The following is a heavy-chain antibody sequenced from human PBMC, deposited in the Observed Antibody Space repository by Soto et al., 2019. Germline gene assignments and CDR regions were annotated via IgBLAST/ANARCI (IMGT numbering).Heavy chain of an antibody. CDR2: IYYSGSA. Sequence: SETLSLTCAVSGGSISSGGYYWSWIRQPPGKGLEWIGYIYYSGSANYNPSLKSRVTISVDTSKNQFSLKLSSVTAADTAVYYCAGPYYYDSSGYYPDAFDIWGQGTMVTVS. V-gene: IGHV4-61*08. J-gene: IGHJ3*02. CDR1: GGSISSGGYY. CDR3: AGPYYYDSSGYYPDAFDI. D-gene: IGHD3-22*01.